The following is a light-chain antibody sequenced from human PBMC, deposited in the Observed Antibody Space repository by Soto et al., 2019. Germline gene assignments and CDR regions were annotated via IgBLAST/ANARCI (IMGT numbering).Light chain of an antibody. Sequence: EIVMTQSPATLSVSPGETATLSCRASQSVSRYLAWYQHKPGQGPRLLIYDASTRATGIPARFSGSGSGTEFPLTISGLQAEDVAVYSCEQCSDWPLFTFGQGKRLEIK. V-gene: IGKV3-15*01. CDR3: EQCSDWPLFT. CDR1: QSVSRY. J-gene: IGKJ5*01. CDR2: DAS.